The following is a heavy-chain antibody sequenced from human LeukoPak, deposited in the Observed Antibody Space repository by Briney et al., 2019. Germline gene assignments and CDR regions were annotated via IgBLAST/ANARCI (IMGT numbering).Heavy chain of an antibody. D-gene: IGHD3-9*01. CDR2: ISSSSSYI. V-gene: IGHV3-21*01. J-gene: IGHJ4*02. CDR1: GFTFSSYS. Sequence: SGGSLRLSCAASGFTFSSYSMNWARQAPGKGLEGVSSISSSSSYIYYADSVKGRFTISRDNAKNSLYLQMNSLRAEDTAVYYCASSYYDILTGYYRPGLFDYWGQGTLVTVSS. CDR3: ASSYYDILTGYYRPGLFDY.